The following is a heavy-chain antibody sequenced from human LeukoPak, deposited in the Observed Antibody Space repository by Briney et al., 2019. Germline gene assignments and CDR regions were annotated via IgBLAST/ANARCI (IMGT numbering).Heavy chain of an antibody. CDR1: GFTLSSYA. CDR2: ISDSGGST. J-gene: IGHJ4*02. CDR3: AKDPLEYSSGRPNDY. V-gene: IGHV3-23*01. D-gene: IGHD6-19*01. Sequence: GGSLRLSSAASGFTLSSYAMSWVRQAPGKGLEWVSAISDSGGSTYYADSVKGRFTISRDNSKNTLYLQMNSLRAEDTAVYYCAKDPLEYSSGRPNDYWGQGTLVTVSS.